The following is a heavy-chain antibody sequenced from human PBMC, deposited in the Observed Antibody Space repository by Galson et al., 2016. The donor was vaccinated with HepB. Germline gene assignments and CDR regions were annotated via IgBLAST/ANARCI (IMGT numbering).Heavy chain of an antibody. CDR2: VRYDGSNY. CDR3: ARAPRRDYGDPGAKGAYYYYGMDV. Sequence: SLRLSCAVSGFTFSGYGMHWVRQAPGKGLEWVAGVRYDGSNYYYADSVKGRLTISRDNFRNTLYLQMNSLRVEDTAVYYCARAPRRDYGDPGAKGAYYYYGMDVWGQGTTVTVSS. D-gene: IGHD4-17*01. CDR1: GFTFSGYG. V-gene: IGHV3-33*01. J-gene: IGHJ6*02.